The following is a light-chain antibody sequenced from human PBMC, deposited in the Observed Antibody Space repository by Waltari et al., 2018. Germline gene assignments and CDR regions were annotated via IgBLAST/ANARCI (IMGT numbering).Light chain of an antibody. V-gene: IGLV3-21*02. Sequence: SYVLTQAPSVSVAPGQTARITCGGNNIGSKSVHWYQQKPGQAPVLVIYDNNDRPSGITGRCPGSNAGNTATLTISWFEAGDEADYFCQVWESSGDHVPFGGGTKLTVL. J-gene: IGLJ2*01. CDR1: NIGSKS. CDR2: DNN. CDR3: QVWESSGDHVP.